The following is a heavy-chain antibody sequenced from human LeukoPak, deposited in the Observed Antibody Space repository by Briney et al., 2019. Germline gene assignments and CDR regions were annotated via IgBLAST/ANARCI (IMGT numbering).Heavy chain of an antibody. Sequence: SETLSLTCTVSGGSISSSSAYWGWIRQPPGKGLEWIGSIYYSKNTYYNPSLKSRVPISAVTSKNQFSLTLSSVSATDTAVYYCVSPRGFSYGYFDYWGQGTLVTVSS. CDR3: VSPRGFSYGYFDY. D-gene: IGHD5-18*01. J-gene: IGHJ4*02. CDR2: IYYSKNT. CDR1: GGSISSSSAY. V-gene: IGHV4-39*01.